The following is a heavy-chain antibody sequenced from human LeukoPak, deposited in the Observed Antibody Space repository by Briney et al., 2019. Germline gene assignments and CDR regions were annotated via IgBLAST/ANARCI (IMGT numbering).Heavy chain of an antibody. D-gene: IGHD2-21*02. J-gene: IGHJ4*02. CDR1: VYTHGDYG. Sequence: GGSLRLSCVASVYTHGDYGMNCVRQAPGKGRQWVSSNSGGGRSIFYEDSVRGRFTTSRDNAKKSLYLQMDSLRAEDTAVYYCARDYFYCGGDCFVDYWGQGTLVIVSS. V-gene: IGHV3-21*01. CDR3: ARDYFYCGGDCFVDY. CDR2: NSGGGRSI.